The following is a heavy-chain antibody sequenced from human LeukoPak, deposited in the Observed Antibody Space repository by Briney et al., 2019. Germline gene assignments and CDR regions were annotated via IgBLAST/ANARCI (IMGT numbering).Heavy chain of an antibody. V-gene: IGHV3-30*18. D-gene: IGHD3-22*01. J-gene: IGHJ6*02. CDR3: AKALFDSSGYPYYYYGMDV. CDR1: GFTFSSYG. Sequence: GRSLRLSCAASGFTFSSYGMHWVRQAPGKGLEWVAVISYDGSNKYYADSVKGRFTISRDNSKNTLYLQMNSLRAEDTAVYYCAKALFDSSGYPYYYYGMDVWGQGTTVTVSS. CDR2: ISYDGSNK.